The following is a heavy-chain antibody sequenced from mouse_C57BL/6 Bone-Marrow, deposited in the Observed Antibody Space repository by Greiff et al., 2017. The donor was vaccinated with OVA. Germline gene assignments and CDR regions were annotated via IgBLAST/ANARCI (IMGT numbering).Heavy chain of an antibody. J-gene: IGHJ4*01. D-gene: IGHD2-5*01. CDR2: INPNNGGT. CDR3: ARGYSNYVKGAMDY. CDR1: GYTFTDYN. V-gene: IGHV1-18*01. Sequence: EVQRVESGPELVKPGASVKIPCKASGYTFTDYNMDWVKQSHGKSLEWIGDINPNNGGTIYNQKFKGKATLTVDKSSSTAYMELRSLTSEDTAVYYCARGYSNYVKGAMDYWGQGTSVTVSS.